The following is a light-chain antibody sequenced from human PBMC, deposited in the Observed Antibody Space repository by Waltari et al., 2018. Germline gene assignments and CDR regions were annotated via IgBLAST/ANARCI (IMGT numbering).Light chain of an antibody. J-gene: IGLJ1*01. Sequence: SYELTQPPSVSVSPGQTASITCSGDKLEKKYVCWYKQKPGQSPVVVIYQDTRRPSGIPERFSGTNSGTTATLTIIGTQTTDEADYYCQAWDSSAGVFGTGTKVTVL. CDR2: QDT. V-gene: IGLV3-1*01. CDR1: KLEKKY. CDR3: QAWDSSAGV.